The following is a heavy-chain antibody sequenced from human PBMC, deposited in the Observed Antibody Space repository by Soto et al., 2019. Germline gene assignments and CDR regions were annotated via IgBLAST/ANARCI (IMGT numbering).Heavy chain of an antibody. J-gene: IGHJ4*02. Sequence: GGSLRLSCAASGLTFSSYGMHWVRQAPGKGLEWVAVIWYDGSNKYYADSVKGRFTISRDNSKNTLYLQMNSLRAEDTAVYYCARGGKIQLWFFDYWGQGTLVTVSS. CDR3: ARGGKIQLWFFDY. D-gene: IGHD5-18*01. V-gene: IGHV3-33*01. CDR2: IWYDGSNK. CDR1: GLTFSSYG.